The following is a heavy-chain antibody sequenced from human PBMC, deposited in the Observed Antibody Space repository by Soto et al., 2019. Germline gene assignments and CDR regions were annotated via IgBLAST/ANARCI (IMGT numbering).Heavy chain of an antibody. V-gene: IGHV1-8*01. Sequence: ASVKVSCKASGYTFTSYDINWVRQATGQGLEWMGWMNPNSGNTGYAQKLQGRVTMTRNTSISTAYMELSSLRSEDTAVYYCARDSRITLAFDIWGQGTMVTVSS. J-gene: IGHJ3*02. D-gene: IGHD1-26*01. CDR3: ARDSRITLAFDI. CDR1: GYTFTSYD. CDR2: MNPNSGNT.